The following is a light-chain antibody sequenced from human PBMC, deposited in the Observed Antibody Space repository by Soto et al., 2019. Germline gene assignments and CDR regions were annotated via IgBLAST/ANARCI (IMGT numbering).Light chain of an antibody. CDR3: QQYHNWPPYT. CDR1: QSVSSN. CDR2: AVS. Sequence: EIEMTQSPATLSVSPGERATLSCRASQSVSSNLAWYQQKPGQAPRLLMYAVSTRATGIPARFSSSGSGTEFTLTISSLQSEDFAVYYCQQYHNWPPYTFGQGTKLEIK. J-gene: IGKJ2*01. V-gene: IGKV3-15*01.